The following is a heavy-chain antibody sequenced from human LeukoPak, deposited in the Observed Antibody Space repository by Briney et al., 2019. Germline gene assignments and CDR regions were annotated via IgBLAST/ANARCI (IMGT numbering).Heavy chain of an antibody. Sequence: GASVKVSCKASGYTFTGYYMHWVRQAPGQGLEWMGWINPNSGGTNYAQKFQGRVTMTRDTSISTAYMELSRLRSDDTAVYYCARGPIVVVPAAIPQDAFDIWGQGTMVTVSS. V-gene: IGHV1-2*02. CDR3: ARGPIVVVPAAIPQDAFDI. CDR2: INPNSGGT. J-gene: IGHJ3*02. D-gene: IGHD2-2*01. CDR1: GYTFTGYY.